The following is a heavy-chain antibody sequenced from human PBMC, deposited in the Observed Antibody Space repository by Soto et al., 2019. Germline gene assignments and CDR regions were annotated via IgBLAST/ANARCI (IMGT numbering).Heavy chain of an antibody. CDR1: GYTFTSYG. Sequence: QVQLVQSGAEVKKPGASVKVSCKASGYTFTSYGISWVRQAPGQGLEWMGWISAYNGNTNYAQKLQGRVTMTTDTTKSTAYRELRGLRSDDTAVYSCARGRVLRYFDCFMDDAFDIWGKGTMVTVSS. CDR3: ARGRVLRYFDCFMDDAFDI. V-gene: IGHV1-18*01. CDR2: ISAYNGNT. J-gene: IGHJ3*02. D-gene: IGHD3-9*01.